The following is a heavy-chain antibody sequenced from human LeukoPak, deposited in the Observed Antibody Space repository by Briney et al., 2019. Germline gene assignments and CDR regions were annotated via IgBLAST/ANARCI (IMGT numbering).Heavy chain of an antibody. CDR3: ALNPRGYCSGGRCYIGY. CDR2: IIPIFGTA. Sequence: SVKVSCKASGGTFSSYAISWVRQAPGQGLEWMGGIIPIFGTANYAQKFQGRVTITADESTSTAYMELSSLKASDTAMYYCALNPRGYCSGGRCYIGYWGQGTLVTVSS. D-gene: IGHD2-15*01. CDR1: GGTFSSYA. J-gene: IGHJ4*02. V-gene: IGHV1-69*13.